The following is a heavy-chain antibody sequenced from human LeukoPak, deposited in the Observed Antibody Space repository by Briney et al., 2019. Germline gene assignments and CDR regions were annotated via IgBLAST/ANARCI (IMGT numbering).Heavy chain of an antibody. CDR3: ARDGYYYDSSGTAGFWDI. J-gene: IGHJ3*02. CDR2: ISSSSSYI. CDR1: GFTFSSYS. D-gene: IGHD3-22*01. Sequence: GGSLRLSCAASGFTFSSYSMNWVRQAPGKGLEWVSSISSSSSYIYYADSVKGRFTISRDNAKNSLYPQMNSLRAEDTAVYYCARDGYYYDSSGTAGFWDIWGQGTMVTVSS. V-gene: IGHV3-21*01.